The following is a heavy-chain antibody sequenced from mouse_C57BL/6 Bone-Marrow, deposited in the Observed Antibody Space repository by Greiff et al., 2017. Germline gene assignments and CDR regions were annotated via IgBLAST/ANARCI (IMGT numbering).Heavy chain of an antibody. CDR2: ISYDGSN. D-gene: IGHD1-1*01. V-gene: IGHV3-6*01. J-gene: IGHJ4*01. CDR3: ARVITTGLDY. CDR1: GYSITSGYY. Sequence: EVKLVESGPGLVKPSQSLSLTCSVTGYSITSGYYWNWIRQFPGNKLEWMGYISYDGSNNYNPSLKNRISITRDTSKNQFFLKLNSVTTEDTATYYCARVITTGLDYWGQGTSVTVSS.